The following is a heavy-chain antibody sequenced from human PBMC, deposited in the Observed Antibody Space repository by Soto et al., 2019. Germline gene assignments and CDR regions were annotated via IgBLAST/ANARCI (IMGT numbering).Heavy chain of an antibody. J-gene: IGHJ4*02. D-gene: IGHD2-21*02. CDR2: IHHSGRT. Sequence: QVQLQESGPGLVKPSGTLSLTCAVSGDSISSDXXXSWVRQPPGKGLEWIGEIHHSGRTNYNPSLKSRVTILVEKSXNQVSXELSSMTAADTAVYYCARGGDWQFDYWGQGTLVTVSS. CDR1: GDSISSDXX. CDR3: ARGGDWQFDY. V-gene: IGHV4-4*02.